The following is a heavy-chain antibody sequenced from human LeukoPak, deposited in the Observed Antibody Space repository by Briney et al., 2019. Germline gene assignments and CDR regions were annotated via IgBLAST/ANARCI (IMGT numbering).Heavy chain of an antibody. D-gene: IGHD1-1*01. CDR2: IRSKANSYAT. CDR3: TRLADLDPYFDY. CDR1: GFTFSGSA. Sequence: PGGSLRLSCAASGFTFSGSAMHWVRQASGKGLEWVGRIRSKANSYATAYAASVKGRFTISRDDSKNTAYLQMNSLKTEDTAVYYCTRLADLDPYFDYWGQGTLVTVSS. V-gene: IGHV3-73*01. J-gene: IGHJ4*02.